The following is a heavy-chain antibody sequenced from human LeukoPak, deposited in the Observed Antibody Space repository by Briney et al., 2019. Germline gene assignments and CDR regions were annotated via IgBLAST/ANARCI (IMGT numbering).Heavy chain of an antibody. D-gene: IGHD6-6*01. CDR2: INPNSGGT. J-gene: IGHJ4*02. V-gene: IGHV1-2*02. Sequence: GASVKVSCKASGYTFTGYYMHWVRQAPGQGLEWMGWINPNSGGTNYAQKFQGRVTMTRDTSISTVYMELSSLRSEDTAVYYCARAAWYSSSSGPVDYWGQGTLVTVSS. CDR3: ARAAWYSSSSGPVDY. CDR1: GYTFTGYY.